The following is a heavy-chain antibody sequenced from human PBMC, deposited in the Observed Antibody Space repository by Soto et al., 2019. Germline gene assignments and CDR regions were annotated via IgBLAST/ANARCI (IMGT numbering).Heavy chain of an antibody. Sequence: GGSLRLSCAASGFTFSNAWMSWVRQAPGKGLEWVGRIKSKTDGGTTDYAAPVKGRFTISRDDSKNTLYLQMNSLKTEDTAVYYCTSAGDHENITIFGVGPDAFDIWGQGTMVTVSS. D-gene: IGHD3-3*01. V-gene: IGHV3-15*01. CDR2: IKSKTDGGTT. CDR1: GFTFSNAW. J-gene: IGHJ3*02. CDR3: TSAGDHENITIFGVGPDAFDI.